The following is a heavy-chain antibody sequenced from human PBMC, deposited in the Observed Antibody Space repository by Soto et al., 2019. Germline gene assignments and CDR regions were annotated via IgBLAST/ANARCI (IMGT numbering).Heavy chain of an antibody. CDR1: GGTFSSYT. Sequence: QVQLVQSGAEVKKPGSSVKVSCKASGGTFSSYTISWVRQAPGQGLEWMGRIIPILDIAIYAQKLQGRVTITADKSTHTVYMELSSLRSEDTAVYYCAREDNAFDIWGQGTMVTVSS. CDR3: AREDNAFDI. V-gene: IGHV1-69*08. J-gene: IGHJ3*02. D-gene: IGHD2-15*01. CDR2: IIPILDIA.